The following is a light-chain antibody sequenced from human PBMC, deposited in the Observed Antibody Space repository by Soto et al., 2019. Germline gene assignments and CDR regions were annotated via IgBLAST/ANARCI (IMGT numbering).Light chain of an antibody. CDR1: QDISNS. Sequence: DIQLTQSPSFLSASVGDRVTITCRASQDISNSLAWYQQKPGKAPKILMYAASSLESRVPSRFSGSGSGTEYTLTISSRQPDDFATYYCQQVNSFPPFTFGGGTTVEIK. J-gene: IGKJ4*01. CDR3: QQVNSFPPFT. V-gene: IGKV1-9*01. CDR2: AAS.